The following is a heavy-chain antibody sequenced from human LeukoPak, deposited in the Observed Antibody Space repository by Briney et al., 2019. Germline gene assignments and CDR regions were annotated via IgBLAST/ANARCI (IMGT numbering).Heavy chain of an antibody. CDR1: GGSFSGYY. Sequence: SETLSLTCAVYGGSFSGYYWSWIRQPPGKGLEWIGEINHSGSTNYNPSLKSRVTISVDTSKNQFSLELSSVTAADTAVYYYARSSRLLNWFDPWGQGTLVTVSS. CDR3: ARSSRLLNWFDP. J-gene: IGHJ5*02. CDR2: INHSGST. V-gene: IGHV4-34*01.